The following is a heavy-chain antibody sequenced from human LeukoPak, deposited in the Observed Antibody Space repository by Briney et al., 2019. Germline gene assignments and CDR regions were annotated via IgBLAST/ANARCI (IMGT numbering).Heavy chain of an antibody. D-gene: IGHD5-12*01. J-gene: IGHJ4*02. V-gene: IGHV1-2*02. CDR1: GYTFTGYY. Sequence: ASVKVSCKASGYTFTGYYMHWVRQAPGQGLEWMGWINPNSGGTNYAEKFQGRVTMTRDTSISTAYMELSRLRSDDTAAYFCARGRGMATINWGQGTLVTVSS. CDR3: ARGRGMATIN. CDR2: INPNSGGT.